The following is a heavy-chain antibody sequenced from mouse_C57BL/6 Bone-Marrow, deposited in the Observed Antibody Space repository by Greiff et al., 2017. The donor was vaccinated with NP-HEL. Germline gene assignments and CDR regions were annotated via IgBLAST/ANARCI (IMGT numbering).Heavy chain of an antibody. D-gene: IGHD2-1*01. Sequence: QVQLQQPGTELVKPGASVKLSCKASGYPFTRYWMHWVKQRPGQGLAWIGNINPSNGGTNYNEKFKSKATLTVDKSSSTAYMQLSSLTSEDSAVYYCATIYYGNYGAMDYWGQGTSVTVSS. CDR1: GYPFTRYW. CDR2: INPSNGGT. J-gene: IGHJ4*01. CDR3: ATIYYGNYGAMDY. V-gene: IGHV1-53*01.